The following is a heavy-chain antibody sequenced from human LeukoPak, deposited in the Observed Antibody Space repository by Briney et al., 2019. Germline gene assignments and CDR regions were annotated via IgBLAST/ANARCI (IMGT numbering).Heavy chain of an antibody. CDR3: ARVGYYESSGYYEY. CDR1: GYTFTGYY. CDR2: INPNSGGT. D-gene: IGHD3-22*01. Sequence: GASVTVSCKASGYTFTGYYMHWVRQAPGQGLEWMGRINPNSGGTNYAQKFQGRVTMTRDTSISTVYMELSRLRSDDTAVYYCARVGYYESSGYYEYWGQGTLVTVSS. V-gene: IGHV1-2*06. J-gene: IGHJ4*02.